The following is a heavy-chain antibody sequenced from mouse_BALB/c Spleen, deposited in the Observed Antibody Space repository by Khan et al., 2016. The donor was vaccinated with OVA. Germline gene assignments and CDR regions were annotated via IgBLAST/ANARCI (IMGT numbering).Heavy chain of an antibody. CDR2: ISSSGSS. CDR1: GCSITSDYA. D-gene: IGHD1-1*01. J-gene: IGHJ1*01. CDR3: ARYLFDYGRGFFDV. Sequence: EVQLQESGPGLVKPSQSLSLTCTVTGCSITSDYAWNWIRQFPGNKLEWMGYISSSGSSNYNPSLTSRFSITRDTSSTQFFLHLNSVTAEDTATYYCARYLFDYGRGFFDVWGAGTTVTVSA. V-gene: IGHV3-2*02.